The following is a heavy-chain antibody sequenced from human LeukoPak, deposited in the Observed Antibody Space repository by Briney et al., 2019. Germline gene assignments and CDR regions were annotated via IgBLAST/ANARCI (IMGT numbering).Heavy chain of an antibody. CDR1: GGSISSGGYY. Sequence: SETLSLTRTVSGGSISSGGYYWSWIRQHPGKGLEWIGYIYYSGSTYYNPSLKSRVTISVDTSKNQFSLKLSSVTAADTAVYYCAREDYTKSNWFDPWGQGTLVTVSS. CDR3: AREDYTKSNWFDP. V-gene: IGHV4-31*03. J-gene: IGHJ5*02. CDR2: IYYSGST. D-gene: IGHD4-11*01.